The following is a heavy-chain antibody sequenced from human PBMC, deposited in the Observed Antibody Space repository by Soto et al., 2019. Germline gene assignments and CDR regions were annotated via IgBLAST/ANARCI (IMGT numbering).Heavy chain of an antibody. V-gene: IGHV3-7*05. CDR3: ATETSFRCDH. D-gene: IGHD3-10*01. J-gene: IGHJ4*02. CDR1: GFTFSSYW. CDR2: IRQDGSDK. Sequence: EVQLVESGGRLVQPGGSLTLSCAASGFTFSSYWMSWVRQAPGKGLEWLTKIRQDGSDKYYVDSVRGRFTISRDNAENSLYLQMDSLRADDTAVYYCATETSFRCDHWGQGTLVTVSS.